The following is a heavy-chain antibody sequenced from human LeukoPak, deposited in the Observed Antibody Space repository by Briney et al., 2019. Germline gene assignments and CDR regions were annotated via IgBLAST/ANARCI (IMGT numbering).Heavy chain of an antibody. V-gene: IGHV1-2*02. Sequence: ASVKVSCKASGYTFTGYYMHWVRQAPGQGLEWMGWINPNSGGTNYAQKFQGRVTLTRDTSISTAYMELGRLRSDDTAVYYCARADLEQQLAFDIWGQGTMVTVSS. CDR2: INPNSGGT. D-gene: IGHD6-13*01. CDR3: ARADLEQQLAFDI. CDR1: GYTFTGYY. J-gene: IGHJ3*02.